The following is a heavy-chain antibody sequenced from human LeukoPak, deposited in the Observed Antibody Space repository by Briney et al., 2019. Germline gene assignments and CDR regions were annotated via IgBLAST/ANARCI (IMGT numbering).Heavy chain of an antibody. Sequence: GGSLRLSCAASGFIFRNHAMNWVRQAPGQGLEWVSGVSASGGSTFNTDSVKGRFSISRDNSKNTLYLEVNSLRAEDTALYYCAKSLGNQGVIDYWGQGTLVTVSS. D-gene: IGHD3-10*01. CDR2: VSASGGST. CDR1: GFIFRNHA. V-gene: IGHV3-23*01. CDR3: AKSLGNQGVIDY. J-gene: IGHJ4*02.